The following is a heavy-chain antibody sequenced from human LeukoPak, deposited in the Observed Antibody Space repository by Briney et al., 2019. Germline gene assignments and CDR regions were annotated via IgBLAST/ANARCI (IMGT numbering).Heavy chain of an antibody. CDR2: NNPGDSDT. J-gene: IGHJ1*01. CDR1: GYSFTSYW. V-gene: IGHV5-51*01. Sequence: KPAEALKISCQGSGYSFTSYWIGWVRQMPGKGLEWMGFNNPGDSDTKYSPSFKGQVTMSADRSISIAYLQWSSLKASDTAMYYCARRGASSEAFHHWGQGTLVTVSP. CDR3: ARRGASSEAFHH.